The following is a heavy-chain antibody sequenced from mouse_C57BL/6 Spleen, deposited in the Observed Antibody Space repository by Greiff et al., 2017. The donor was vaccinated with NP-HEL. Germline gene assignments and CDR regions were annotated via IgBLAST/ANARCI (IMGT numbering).Heavy chain of an antibody. J-gene: IGHJ4*01. CDR3: ARSYYSNLYAMDY. D-gene: IGHD2-5*01. Sequence: VQLQQSGAELVKPGASVKMSCKASGYTFTSYWITWVKQRPGQGLEWIGDIYPGSGSTNYNEKFKSKATLTVDTSSSTAYMQLSSLTSEDSAVYYCARSYYSNLYAMDYWGQGTSVTVSS. CDR2: IYPGSGST. V-gene: IGHV1-55*01. CDR1: GYTFTSYW.